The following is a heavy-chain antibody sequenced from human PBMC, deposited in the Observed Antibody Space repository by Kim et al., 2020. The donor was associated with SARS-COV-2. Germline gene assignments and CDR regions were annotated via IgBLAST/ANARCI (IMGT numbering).Heavy chain of an antibody. CDR1: GYTFTSYA. J-gene: IGHJ3*02. CDR2: INAGNGNT. CDR3: ARDHWEGPSSGPWDAFDI. Sequence: ASVKVSCKASGYTFTSYAMHWVRQAPGQRLEWMGWINAGNGNTKYSQKFQGRVTITRDTSASTAYMELSSLRSEDTAVYYCARDHWEGPSSGPWDAFDIWGQGTMVTVSS. D-gene: IGHD3-22*01. V-gene: IGHV1-3*01.